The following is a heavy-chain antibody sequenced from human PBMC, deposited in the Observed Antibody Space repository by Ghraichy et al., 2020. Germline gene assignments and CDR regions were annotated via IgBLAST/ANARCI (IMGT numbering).Heavy chain of an antibody. CDR1: GFTFSSYG. CDR3: AKGPELLWFGEPSTYFDY. Sequence: GGSLRLSCAASGFTFSSYGMHWVRQAPGKGLEWVSFIRYDGSNKYYADSVKGRFTISRDNSKNTLYLQMNSLRAEDTAVYYCAKGPELLWFGEPSTYFDYWGQETLVTVSS. CDR2: IRYDGSNK. V-gene: IGHV3-30*02. J-gene: IGHJ4*02. D-gene: IGHD3-10*01.